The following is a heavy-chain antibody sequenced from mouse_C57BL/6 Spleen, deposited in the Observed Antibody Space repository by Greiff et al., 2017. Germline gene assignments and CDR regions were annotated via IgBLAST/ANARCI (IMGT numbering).Heavy chain of an antibody. CDR1: GYAFSSYW. CDR3: ARGYYGNGGYALDY. J-gene: IGHJ4*01. CDR2: IYPGDGDT. D-gene: IGHD2-1*01. Sequence: QVQLQQSGAELVKPGSSVKLSCKASGYAFSSYWMHWVKQRPVQGLEWIGQIYPGDGDTNYNRKFKGKATLTADKSSSTAYMQLSSLTSEDSAVYVGARGYYGNGGYALDYWGQGTSVTVSS. V-gene: IGHV1-80*01.